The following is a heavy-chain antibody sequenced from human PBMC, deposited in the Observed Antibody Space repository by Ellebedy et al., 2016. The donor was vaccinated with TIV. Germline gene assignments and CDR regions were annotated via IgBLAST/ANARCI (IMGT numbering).Heavy chain of an antibody. V-gene: IGHV3-74*01. CDR1: GFTFSGYW. CDR2: INVDGSST. Sequence: GESLKISCAASGFTFSGYWMHWVRQAPGKGLVWVSRINVDGSSTRYADSVKGRFIISRDNAKNTLFLQMTSLRVEDTAVFYCARGGKYTYGPSDYWGQGTLVTVSS. D-gene: IGHD5-18*01. CDR3: ARGGKYTYGPSDY. J-gene: IGHJ4*02.